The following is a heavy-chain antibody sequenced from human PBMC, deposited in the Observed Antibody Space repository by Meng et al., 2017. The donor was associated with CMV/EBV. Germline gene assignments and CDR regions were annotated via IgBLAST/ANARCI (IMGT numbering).Heavy chain of an antibody. CDR1: GFTFSDYY. CDR3: ARNLSPRTLRFFEWLPTGGWVDY. D-gene: IGHD3-3*01. Sequence: GESLKISCAASGFTFSDYYMSWIRQAPGKGLEWVSYISSSGSTIYYADSVKGRFTISRDNAKNSLYLQMNSLRAEDTAVYYCARNLSPRTLRFFEWLPTGGWVDYWGQGTLVTVSS. V-gene: IGHV3-11*04. CDR2: ISSSGSTI. J-gene: IGHJ4*02.